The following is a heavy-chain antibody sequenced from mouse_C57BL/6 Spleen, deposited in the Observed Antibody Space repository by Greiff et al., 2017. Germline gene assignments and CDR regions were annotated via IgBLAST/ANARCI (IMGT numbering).Heavy chain of an antibody. CDR2: INPSSGYT. J-gene: IGHJ1*03. V-gene: IGHV1-4*01. CDR3: ARSGYGSSYWYFGV. Sequence: VKLVESGAELARPGASVKMSCKASGYTFTSYTMHWVKQRPGQGLEWIGYINPSSGYTKYNQKFKDKATLTVDKSSSTAYMQLSSLTSEDSAVYYCARSGYGSSYWYFGVWGTGATVTVAS. CDR1: GYTFTSYT. D-gene: IGHD1-1*01.